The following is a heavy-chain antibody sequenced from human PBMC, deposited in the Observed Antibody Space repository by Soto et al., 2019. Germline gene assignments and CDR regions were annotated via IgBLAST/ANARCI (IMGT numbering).Heavy chain of an antibody. CDR1: GGTFSSYA. CDR2: IIPIFGTA. CDR3: ARGPYYYDSSGYLGRSGYYYYGMDV. Sequence: SVKVSCKASGGTFSSYAISWVRQAPGQGLEWMGGIIPIFGTANYAQKFQGRVTITADESTSTAYMELSSLRSEDTAVYYCARGPYYYDSSGYLGRSGYYYYGMDVWGQGTTVTVSS. D-gene: IGHD3-22*01. V-gene: IGHV1-69*13. J-gene: IGHJ6*02.